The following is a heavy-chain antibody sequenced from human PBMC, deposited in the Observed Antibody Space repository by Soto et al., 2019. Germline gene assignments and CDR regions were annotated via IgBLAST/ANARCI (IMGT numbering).Heavy chain of an antibody. D-gene: IGHD6-6*01. CDR1: GGTFSSYA. CDR2: IIPIFGTA. Sequence: SVKVSCKASGGTFSSYAISWVRQAPGQGLEWMGGIIPIFGTANYAQKFQGRVTITADESTSTAYMELSRLRSDDTAVYYCARGSTEYSSSLGNYWGQGTLVTVSS. J-gene: IGHJ4*02. CDR3: ARGSTEYSSSLGNY. V-gene: IGHV1-69*13.